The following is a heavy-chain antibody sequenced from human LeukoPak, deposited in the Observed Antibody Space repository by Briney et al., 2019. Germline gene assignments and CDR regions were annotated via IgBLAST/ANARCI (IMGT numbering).Heavy chain of an antibody. CDR3: ARDRPEDYYDSSGYYSMRYYYYGMDV. CDR2: INPSGGST. V-gene: IGHV1-46*01. Sequence: ASVKVSCKASGYTFTSYYMHWVRQAPGQGLEWMGIINPSGGSTSYAQKFQGRVTMTRDTPTSTAYMELRSLRSDDTAVYYCARDRPEDYYDSSGYYSMRYYYYGMDVWGQGTTVTVSS. D-gene: IGHD3-22*01. CDR1: GYTFTSYY. J-gene: IGHJ6*02.